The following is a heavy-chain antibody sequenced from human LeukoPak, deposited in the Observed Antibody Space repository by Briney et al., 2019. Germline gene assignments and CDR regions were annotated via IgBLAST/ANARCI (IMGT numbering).Heavy chain of an antibody. V-gene: IGHV3-33*01. CDR2: IWYDGSNK. D-gene: IGHD1-14*01. CDR1: GFTFSSYG. CDR3: ARDSGRYFDY. Sequence: PGRSLRLSCAASGFTFSSYGMHWVRQAPGKGLERVALIWYDGSNKYYADSVEGRFTISRDNSKNTLYLQINSLRAEDAAVYYCARDSGRYFDYWGQGTLVTVSS. J-gene: IGHJ4*02.